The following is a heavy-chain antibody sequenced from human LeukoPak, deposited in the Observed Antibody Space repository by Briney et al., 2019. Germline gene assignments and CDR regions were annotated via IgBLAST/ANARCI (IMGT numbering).Heavy chain of an antibody. D-gene: IGHD6-13*01. CDR2: TYYRSQWFS. V-gene: IGHV6-1*01. J-gene: IGHJ5*02. Sequence: SQTLSLTCAISGDSVSSNSATWNWIRQSPSRGLEWLGRTYYRSQWFSDYAESVGNRININPDTSKNQFSLQLNSVIPEDTAVYYCARHSSKSGQFDPWGQGTLVTVSS. CDR3: ARHSSKSGQFDP. CDR1: GDSVSSNSAT.